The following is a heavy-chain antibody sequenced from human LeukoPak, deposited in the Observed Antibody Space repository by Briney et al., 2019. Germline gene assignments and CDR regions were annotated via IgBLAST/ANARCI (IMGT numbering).Heavy chain of an antibody. CDR1: GGSISSYY. CDR3: ARAPTTVVTPYYFDY. V-gene: IGHV4-59*01. CDR2: IYNSEST. Sequence: PSETLSLTCTVSGGSISSYYWSWIRQPPGKGLEWIGYIYNSESTNHNPSLKSRVTISLDTSKNQFSLKLSSVTAADTAVYYCARAPTTVVTPYYFDYWGQGTLVTVSS. J-gene: IGHJ4*02. D-gene: IGHD4-23*01.